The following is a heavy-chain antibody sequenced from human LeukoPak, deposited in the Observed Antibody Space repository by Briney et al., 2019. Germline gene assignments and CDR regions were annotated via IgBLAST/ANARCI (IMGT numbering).Heavy chain of an antibody. J-gene: IGHJ3*02. V-gene: IGHV3-11*01. CDR2: ISSSGTTI. Sequence: GGSLRLSCAASGFIFSDYYMSWIRQAPGKGLEWVSYISSSGTTIYYADSVKGRFTISRDNAKNSLYLQMNSLRAEDTAVYYCANDGAYYDSSTDAFDIWGQGTMVTVSS. CDR3: ANDGAYYDSSTDAFDI. CDR1: GFIFSDYY. D-gene: IGHD3-22*01.